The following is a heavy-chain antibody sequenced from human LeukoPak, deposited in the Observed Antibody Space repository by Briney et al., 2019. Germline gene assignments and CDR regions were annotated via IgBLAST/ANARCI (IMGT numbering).Heavy chain of an antibody. D-gene: IGHD3-22*01. CDR2: IWYDGSNK. J-gene: IGHJ4*02. V-gene: IGHV3-33*08. Sequence: GGSLRLSCAASGFTFSSYSMNWVRQAPGKGLEWVAVIWYDGSNKYYADSVKGRFTISRDNSKNTLYLQMNSLRAEDTAVYYCARETLSDYYDSSGSYFDYWGQGTLVTVSS. CDR3: ARETLSDYYDSSGSYFDY. CDR1: GFTFSSYS.